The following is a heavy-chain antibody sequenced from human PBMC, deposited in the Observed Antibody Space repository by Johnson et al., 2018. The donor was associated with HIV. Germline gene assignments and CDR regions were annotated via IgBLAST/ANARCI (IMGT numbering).Heavy chain of an antibody. V-gene: IGHV3-30*02. CDR2: IRYDGSNK. CDR3: ATPYGDYEVEAAFDI. J-gene: IGHJ3*02. CDR1: GFTFSTYG. Sequence: QVQLVESGGGLVQPGGSLRLSCAASGFTFSTYGMHWVRQAPGKGLQWVAFIRYDGSNKYYGDSVKGRFTISRDNSKKTLYLEMNSLRAEDTAMYYCATPYGDYEVEAAFDIWGQGTMVTVSS. D-gene: IGHD4-17*01.